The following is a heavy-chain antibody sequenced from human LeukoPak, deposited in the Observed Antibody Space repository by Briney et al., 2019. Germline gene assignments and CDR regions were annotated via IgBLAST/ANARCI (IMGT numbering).Heavy chain of an antibody. CDR2: INPGGGST. Sequence: ASVTVSFKASGYTFTSYYMHWVRQAPGQGLEWMGLINPGGGSTSYAQKFQGRVTMTRDTSTSTVYMELSSLRSEDTAVYYCARDQDGYSGYDSALFDYWGQGTLVTVSS. D-gene: IGHD5-12*01. CDR3: ARDQDGYSGYDSALFDY. J-gene: IGHJ4*02. CDR1: GYTFTSYY. V-gene: IGHV1-46*01.